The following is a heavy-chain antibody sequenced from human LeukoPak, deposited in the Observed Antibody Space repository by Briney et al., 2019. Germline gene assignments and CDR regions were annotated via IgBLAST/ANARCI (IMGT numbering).Heavy chain of an antibody. V-gene: IGHV4-59*01. J-gene: IGHJ4*02. CDR1: GDSFSSYH. Sequence: PSETLSLTCTVSVSGDSFSSYHWSWLRQPPGKGLEWIGYISSSGRTSYNPSLKSRVTISVNTSKNQFSLKLSFVTAADTAVYYCARVGRGDHTWGSYYCDHWGQGTLVSVSS. CDR2: ISSSGRT. D-gene: IGHD3-16*01. CDR3: ARVGRGDHTWGSYYCDH.